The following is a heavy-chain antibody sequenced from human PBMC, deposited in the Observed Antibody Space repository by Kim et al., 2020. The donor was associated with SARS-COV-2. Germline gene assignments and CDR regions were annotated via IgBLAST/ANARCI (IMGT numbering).Heavy chain of an antibody. CDR2: INTNTGNP. J-gene: IGHJ3*02. CDR3: AREVKVGATNDAFDI. V-gene: IGHV7-4-1*02. Sequence: ASVKVSCKASGYTFTSYAMNWVRQAPVQGLEWMGWINTNTGNPTYAQGFTGRFVFSLDTSVSTAYLQISSLKAEDTAVYYCAREVKVGATNDAFDIWGQGTMVTVSS. D-gene: IGHD1-26*01. CDR1: GYTFTSYA.